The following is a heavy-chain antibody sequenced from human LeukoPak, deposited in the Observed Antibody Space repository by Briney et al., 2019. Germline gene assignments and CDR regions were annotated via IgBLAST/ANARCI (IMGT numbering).Heavy chain of an antibody. CDR3: AKLCTRGYSECRPDY. D-gene: IGHD5-18*01. J-gene: IGHJ4*02. V-gene: IGHV3-11*03. CDR1: GFTFSDYY. Sequence: GGSLRLSCAASGFTFSDYYMSWIRQAPGKGLEWVSHISSFSNFRSYADSVKGRFTISRDNAKNSLYLQVNSLRAEDTAVYYCAKLCTRGYSECRPDYWGQGTLVTVSS. CDR2: ISSFSNFR.